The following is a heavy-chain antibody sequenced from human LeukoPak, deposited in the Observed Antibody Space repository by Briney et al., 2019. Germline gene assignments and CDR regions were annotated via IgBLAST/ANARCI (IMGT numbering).Heavy chain of an antibody. J-gene: IGHJ4*02. V-gene: IGHV3-7*01. Sequence: PGGSLRLSCAASGFTFTSYWMSWVRQAPGKGLEWVANIKQDGNGRYYVDSVKGRFTISRDNAKNSLYLQMNSLGADDTGVYYCAGSGWQVYFDYWGQGTLVTVSS. CDR3: AGSGWQVYFDY. CDR1: GFTFTSYW. D-gene: IGHD6-19*01. CDR2: IKQDGNGR.